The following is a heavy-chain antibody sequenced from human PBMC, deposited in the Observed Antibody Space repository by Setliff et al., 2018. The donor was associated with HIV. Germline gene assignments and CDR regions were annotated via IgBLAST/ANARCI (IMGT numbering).Heavy chain of an antibody. CDR2: IYYSGTT. D-gene: IGHD7-27*01. Sequence: PSETLSLTCTVSGGLISSHIYQWGWIRQPPGKGLEWIGSIYYSGTTYYNPSLKSRLTISIDTSMNQFSLRLNALTAAGTAVYYCARLGGNWGYWFDPWSQGTLVTVSS. CDR1: GGLISSHIYQ. J-gene: IGHJ5*02. V-gene: IGHV4-39*01. CDR3: ARLGGNWGYWFDP.